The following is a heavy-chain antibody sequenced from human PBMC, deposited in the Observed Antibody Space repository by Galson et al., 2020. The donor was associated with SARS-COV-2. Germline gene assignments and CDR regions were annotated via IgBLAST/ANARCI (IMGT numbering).Heavy chain of an antibody. CDR3: ASPYLAAASFFGAFDI. Sequence: GESLKISCAGSGFTFSSYEMNWVRQAPGKGLAWVSYISSSGTNIYYADPVKGRFTISRDNAKNSLYLQMTSLRAGDTAVYYCASPYLAAASFFGAFDIWGLGTMVTVSS. CDR1: GFTFSSYE. D-gene: IGHD2-15*01. CDR2: ISSSGTNI. J-gene: IGHJ3*02. V-gene: IGHV3-48*03.